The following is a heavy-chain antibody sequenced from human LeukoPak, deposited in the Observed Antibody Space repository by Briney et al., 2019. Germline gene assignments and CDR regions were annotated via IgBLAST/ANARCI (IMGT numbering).Heavy chain of an antibody. Sequence: GESLKISCKGSGYSFTSYWIGWVRQMPGKGLEWMWIIYPGDSDTRYSPSFQGQVTISADKSICTAYLQWSSLKASDTAMYYCARRIGYCSSTSCYSNWFDPWGQGTLVTVSS. CDR2: IYPGDSDT. J-gene: IGHJ5*02. D-gene: IGHD2-2*01. CDR3: ARRIGYCSSTSCYSNWFDP. V-gene: IGHV5-51*01. CDR1: GYSFTSYW.